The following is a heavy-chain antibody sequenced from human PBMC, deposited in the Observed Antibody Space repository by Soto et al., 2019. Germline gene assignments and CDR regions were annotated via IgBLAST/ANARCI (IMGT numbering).Heavy chain of an antibody. CDR1: GDTFSGYT. J-gene: IGHJ4*02. D-gene: IGHD3-16*01. CDR3: ARYGGFGEGKY. CDR2: IIPVFGTT. Sequence: QVQLVQSGAELKKPGSSVKFSCKASGDTFSGYTINWVRQAPGEGLEWMGRIIPVFGTTNDAQRFEGRVTFTTDESTNTAYIELRGLRSGATAVYYCARYGGFGEGKYWGPGTLATGSS. V-gene: IGHV1-69*18.